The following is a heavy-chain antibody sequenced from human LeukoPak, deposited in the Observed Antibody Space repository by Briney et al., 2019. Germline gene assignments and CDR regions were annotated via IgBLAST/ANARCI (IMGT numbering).Heavy chain of an antibody. CDR1: GFTFSSYG. CDR3: ANLDYYGSGVPFDY. J-gene: IGHJ4*02. V-gene: IGHV3-30*18. Sequence: GGSLRLSCVASGFTFSSYGMHWVRQAPGKGLEWVAVTSYDGSNEYYRGSVKGRVTISRDNSKNTLYLQMNSLRAEDTAVYYCANLDYYGSGVPFDYWGQGTLVTVSS. D-gene: IGHD3-10*01. CDR2: TSYDGSNE.